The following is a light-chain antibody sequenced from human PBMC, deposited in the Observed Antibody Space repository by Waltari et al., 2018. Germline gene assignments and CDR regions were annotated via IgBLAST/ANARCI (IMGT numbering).Light chain of an antibody. CDR2: EVT. Sequence: QSALTQPASVSGSPGQSITISCTGASSDFGSYNLVSWYQQHPGKAPKVMIYEVTKRPSAVVVCFSGSRLGNPASLTISGLQPEDEAYYYCCSYAGSGTLDVVFGGGTKLTVL. J-gene: IGLJ2*01. CDR1: SSDFGSYNL. V-gene: IGLV2-23*02. CDR3: CSYAGSGTLDVV.